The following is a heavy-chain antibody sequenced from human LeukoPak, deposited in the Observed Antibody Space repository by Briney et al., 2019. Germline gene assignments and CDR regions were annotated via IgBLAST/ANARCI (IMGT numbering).Heavy chain of an antibody. Sequence: RVASVKVSCKASGGTFSSYAISWVRQAPGQGLEWMGGIIPIFGTANYAQKFQGRVTITADESTSTAYMELSSLRSEDTAVYYCARAAAGVRYYYYYMDVWGKGTTVTVSS. CDR1: GGTFSSYA. V-gene: IGHV1-69*13. CDR3: ARAAAGVRYYYYYMDV. D-gene: IGHD6-13*01. J-gene: IGHJ6*03. CDR2: IIPIFGTA.